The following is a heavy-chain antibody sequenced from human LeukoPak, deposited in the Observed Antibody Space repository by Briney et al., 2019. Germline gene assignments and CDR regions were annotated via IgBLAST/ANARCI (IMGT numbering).Heavy chain of an antibody. D-gene: IGHD4-17*01. CDR3: VSGGDYAGIAALFRH. CDR2: ISVRGITI. J-gene: IGHJ4*02. CDR1: GFNFSASY. Sequence: PGGSLRLSCAASGFNFSASYMSWIRQSPGRGLEWVSYISVRGITINYADSVRGRFSIFRDDAKSSLFLQMNSLKTEGTALYYCVSGGDYAGIAALFRHWGQGSLVTVSS. V-gene: IGHV3-11*01.